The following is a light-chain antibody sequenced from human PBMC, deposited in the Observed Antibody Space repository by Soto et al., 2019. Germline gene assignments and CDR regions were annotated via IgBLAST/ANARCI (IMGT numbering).Light chain of an antibody. CDR1: QSIGSC. CDR3: QKSYSTPLT. Sequence: DLQMTQSPSILSSSLGDSVTITCRASQSIGSCLAWYQQKTGKAPKILIYKESTLKSGVPSRLSGSGSGTELNLTISRLQPDDFATYYCQKSYSTPLTCGQGTRLEIK. J-gene: IGKJ5*01. V-gene: IGKV1-5*03. CDR2: KES.